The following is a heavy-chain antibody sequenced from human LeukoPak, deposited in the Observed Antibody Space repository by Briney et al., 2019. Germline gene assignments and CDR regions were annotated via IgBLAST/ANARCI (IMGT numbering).Heavy chain of an antibody. J-gene: IGHJ6*02. CDR1: GFTFSSYG. D-gene: IGHD2-2*01. Sequence: GGSLRLSCAASGFTFSSYGMHWVRQAPGKGLEWVAVISYDGSNKYYADSVKGRFTISRDNSKNTLYLQINSLRAEDTAVYYCARDCSSTSCYRHYYYYYYGMDVWGQGTTVTVSS. CDR3: ARDCSSTSCYRHYYYYYYGMDV. CDR2: ISYDGSNK. V-gene: IGHV3-30*03.